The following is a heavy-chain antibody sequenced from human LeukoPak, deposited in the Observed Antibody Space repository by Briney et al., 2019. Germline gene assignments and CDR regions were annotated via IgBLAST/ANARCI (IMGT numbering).Heavy chain of an antibody. V-gene: IGHV1-18*04. D-gene: IGHD2-15*01. Sequence: ASVKVSCKASGYTFTGYYMHWVRQAPGQGLEWMGWISAYNGNTNYAQKLQGRVTMTTDTSTSTAYMELRSLRSDDTAVYYCARAPVVAARSPFDYWGQGTLVTVSS. CDR3: ARAPVVAARSPFDY. CDR1: GYTFTGYY. CDR2: ISAYNGNT. J-gene: IGHJ4*02.